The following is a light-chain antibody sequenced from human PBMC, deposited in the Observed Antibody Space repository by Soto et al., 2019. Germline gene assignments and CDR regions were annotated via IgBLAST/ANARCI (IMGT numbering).Light chain of an antibody. Sequence: SVLTPPPSASWAPREGVTLSFSGRSSNIGSNTVNWYQQLPGTAPKLLIYSNNQRPSGVPDRFSGPKSGTSASLAISGLQSEDEADYYCAAWDDSLNEGVFGGGTQLTVL. CDR2: SNN. J-gene: IGLJ2*01. CDR3: AAWDDSLNEGV. V-gene: IGLV1-44*01. CDR1: SSNIGSNT.